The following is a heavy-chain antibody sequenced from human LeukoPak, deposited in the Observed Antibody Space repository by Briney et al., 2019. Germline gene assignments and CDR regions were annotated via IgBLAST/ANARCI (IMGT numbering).Heavy chain of an antibody. CDR3: ARAGYSYGYPY. CDR2: IYTSGST. J-gene: IGHJ4*02. V-gene: IGHV4-61*02. D-gene: IGHD5-18*01. CDR1: GGSISSGSYY. Sequence: SETLSLTCTVSGGSISSGSYYWSWIQQPAGKGLEWIGRIYTSGSTNYNPSLKSRVTISVDTSKNQFSLKLSSVTAADTAVYYCARAGYSYGYPYWGQGTLVTVSS.